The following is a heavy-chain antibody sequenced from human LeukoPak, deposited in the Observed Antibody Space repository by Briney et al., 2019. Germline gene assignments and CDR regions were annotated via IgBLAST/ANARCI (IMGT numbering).Heavy chain of an antibody. CDR1: GGSISSSSYY. D-gene: IGHD3-10*01. CDR2: IYYSGST. CDR3: ARDAPYYPYYMDV. J-gene: IGHJ6*03. Sequence: SETLSLTCTVSGGSISSSSYYWGWIRQPPGKGLEWIGSIYYSGSTYYNPSLKSRVTISVNTSKNQFSLKLSSVTAADTAVYYCARDAPYYPYYMDVWGKGTTVTISS. V-gene: IGHV4-39*07.